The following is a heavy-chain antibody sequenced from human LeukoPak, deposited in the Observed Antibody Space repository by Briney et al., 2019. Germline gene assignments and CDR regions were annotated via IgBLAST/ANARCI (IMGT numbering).Heavy chain of an antibody. D-gene: IGHD2-15*01. CDR3: ARDRATADSTYAFDI. V-gene: IGHV3-33*01. CDR1: GFTFSSYG. J-gene: IGHJ3*02. Sequence: PGGSLRLSCAASGFTFSSYGMHWVREARGKGVDWVAVIWYDGSNKYYADSVKGRFTISRDNSKNTLYLQMNSLRAEDTAVYYCARDRATADSTYAFDIWGQGTMVTVSS. CDR2: IWYDGSNK.